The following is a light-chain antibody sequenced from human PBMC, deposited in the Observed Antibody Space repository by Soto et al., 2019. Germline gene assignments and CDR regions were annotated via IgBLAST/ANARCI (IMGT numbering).Light chain of an antibody. J-gene: IGLJ3*02. V-gene: IGLV2-23*01. CDR2: EDL. Sequence: QSALTQPASVSGSPGQSITISCIGTSSDVGAYDLVSWSQQHPGTAPRLIIYEDLRRPAGIDSRFSGSKSGNTASLTISGLRAEDEGNYHCFSYAGNRIFVFGGGTTLTVL. CDR1: SSDVGAYDL. CDR3: FSYAGNRIFV.